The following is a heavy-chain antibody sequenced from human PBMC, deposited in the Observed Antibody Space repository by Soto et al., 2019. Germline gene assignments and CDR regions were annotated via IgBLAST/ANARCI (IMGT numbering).Heavy chain of an antibody. CDR1: GFIFSSYG. D-gene: IGHD3-22*01. V-gene: IGHV3-33*01. Sequence: QVQLVESGGGVVQPGRSLRLSCAASGFIFSSYGMHWVRQAPGKGLEWVAVIWYDGSNKYYADSVKGRFTISRDNSKNXXYLQMNSLRAEDTAVYYCAREAYYYDSSGRGDFDYWGQGTLVTVSS. J-gene: IGHJ4*02. CDR3: AREAYYYDSSGRGDFDY. CDR2: IWYDGSNK.